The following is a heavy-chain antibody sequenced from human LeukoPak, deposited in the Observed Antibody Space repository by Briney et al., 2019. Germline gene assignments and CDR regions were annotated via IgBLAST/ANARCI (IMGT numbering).Heavy chain of an antibody. D-gene: IGHD3-10*01. Sequence: GGSLRLSCAAAGFNSKFYSMNWVRQAPGKGLEWVSFITSTSSDVFYADSVKGRFTVSRDNARNSLYLQMNNLRAEDTAVYYCARAAGHYFDYWGQGSLVTVSS. CDR1: GFNSKFYS. V-gene: IGHV3-21*01. J-gene: IGHJ4*02. CDR3: ARAAGHYFDY. CDR2: ITSTSSDV.